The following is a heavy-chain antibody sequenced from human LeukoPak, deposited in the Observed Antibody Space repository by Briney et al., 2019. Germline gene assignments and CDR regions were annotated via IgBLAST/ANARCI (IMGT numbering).Heavy chain of an antibody. J-gene: IGHJ4*02. CDR2: IYWDDDK. CDR1: GFSLTTSGVA. D-gene: IGHD6-19*01. V-gene: IGHV2-5*02. CDR3: AYKAPTGWYQA. Sequence: ESAPTLVNPTQTLTLTCTFSGFSLTTSGVAVGWIRQPPGKALEWLTLIYWDDDKRHSPSLKSRLTVTKDTSKNQVVLTVTNMDPVDTATYYCAYKAPTGWYQAWGQGTLVTVSS.